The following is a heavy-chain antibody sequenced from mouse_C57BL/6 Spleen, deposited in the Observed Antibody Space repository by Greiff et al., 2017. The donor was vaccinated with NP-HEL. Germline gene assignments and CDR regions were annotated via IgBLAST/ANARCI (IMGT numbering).Heavy chain of an antibody. D-gene: IGHD2-5*01. CDR1: GYAFSSYW. Sequence: QVQLQQSGAELVKPGASVKISCKASGYAFSSYWMNWVKQRPGKGLEWIGQIYPGDGDTNYNGKFKGKATLTADKSSRTAYMQLSSLTSEDSAVYFCARSLYSNYAMDYWGQGTSVTVSS. J-gene: IGHJ4*01. CDR3: ARSLYSNYAMDY. V-gene: IGHV1-80*01. CDR2: IYPGDGDT.